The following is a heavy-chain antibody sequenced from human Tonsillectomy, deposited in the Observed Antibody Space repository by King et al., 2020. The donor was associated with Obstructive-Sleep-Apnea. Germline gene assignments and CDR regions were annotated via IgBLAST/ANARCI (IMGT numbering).Heavy chain of an antibody. Sequence: QLVQSGAEVKEPGASVKVSCKTSGYSFIYYGVAWVRQAPGQGLEWMGWISAYTGNTNYAQDFQGRVTVTTDTSTSTAYMELRGLRSDDTAMYYCARGGYSSGYVGYFDFWRQGTLVTVSS. CDR1: GYSFIYYG. J-gene: IGHJ4*02. CDR3: ARGGYSSGYVGYFDF. CDR2: ISAYTGNT. D-gene: IGHD2-8*02. V-gene: IGHV1-18*01.